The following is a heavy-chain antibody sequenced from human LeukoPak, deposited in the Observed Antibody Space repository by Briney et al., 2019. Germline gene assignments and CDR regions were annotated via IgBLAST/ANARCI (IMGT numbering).Heavy chain of an antibody. Sequence: GASVNVSCKASGGTFSSYAISWVRQAPGQGLEWMGWMNPNSGNTGYAQKFQGRVTMTRNTSISTAYMELSSLRSEDTAVYYCARGQAPPDYWGQGTLVTVSS. CDR3: ARGQAPPDY. CDR2: MNPNSGNT. J-gene: IGHJ4*02. V-gene: IGHV1-8*02. CDR1: GGTFSSYA.